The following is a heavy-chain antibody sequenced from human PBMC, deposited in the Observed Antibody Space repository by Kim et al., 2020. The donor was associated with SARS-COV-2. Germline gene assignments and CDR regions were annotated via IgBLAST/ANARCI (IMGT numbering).Heavy chain of an antibody. J-gene: IGHJ6*03. Sequence: SETLSRTCTVSGGSISSYYWSWIRQPPGKGLEWIGYIYYSGSTNYNPSLKSRVTISVDTSKNQFSLKLSSVTAADTAVYYCARHFSLRQQITEYYDYYYYRDVWGEGATVTVSS. CDR1: GGSISSYY. D-gene: IGHD6-13*01. CDR3: ARHFSLRQQITEYYDYYYYRDV. CDR2: IYYSGST. V-gene: IGHV4-59*08.